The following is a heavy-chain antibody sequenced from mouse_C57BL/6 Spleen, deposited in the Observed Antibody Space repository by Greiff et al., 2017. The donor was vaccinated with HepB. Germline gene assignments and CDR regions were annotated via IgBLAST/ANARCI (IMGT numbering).Heavy chain of an antibody. D-gene: IGHD2-4*01. V-gene: IGHV1-76*01. CDR1: GYTFTDYY. J-gene: IGHJ2*01. CDR3: AREMRYDYGFDY. Sequence: VQLQQSGAELVRPGASVKLSCKASGYTFTDYYINWVKQRPGQGLEWIARIYPGSGNTYYNEKFKGKATLTAEKSSSTAYMQLSSLTSEDSAVYFWAREMRYDYGFDYWGQGTTLTVSS. CDR2: IYPGSGNT.